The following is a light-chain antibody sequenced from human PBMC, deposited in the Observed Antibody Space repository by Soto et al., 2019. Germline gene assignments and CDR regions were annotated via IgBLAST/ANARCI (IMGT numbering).Light chain of an antibody. V-gene: IGKV2-28*01. Sequence: DIVMTQSPLSLSVTPGEPASISCRSSQSPLHSNGYNYLDWYLQKPGQSPQLLIYFVSNRASGVPDRFSGSGSGTDVTLKISRVEPEDVGVYYCMQALQTRTFGQGTKVEIK. CDR2: FVS. J-gene: IGKJ1*01. CDR1: QSPLHSNGYNY. CDR3: MQALQTRT.